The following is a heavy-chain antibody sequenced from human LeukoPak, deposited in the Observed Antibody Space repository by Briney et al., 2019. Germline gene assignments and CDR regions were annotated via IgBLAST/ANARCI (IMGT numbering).Heavy chain of an antibody. CDR3: AKDTPTTGYHLDS. CDR2: IRYDGSDK. J-gene: IGHJ4*02. D-gene: IGHD1-1*01. V-gene: IGHV3-30*02. CDR1: GFTFNNYA. Sequence: GGSLRLSCATSGFTFNNYAMNWVRQAPGKGLEWVAFIRYDGSDKSYADSVKGRFTISRDNSENTLYLQINSLRVEDTAVYYCAKDTPTTGYHLDSWGQGTLVTVSS.